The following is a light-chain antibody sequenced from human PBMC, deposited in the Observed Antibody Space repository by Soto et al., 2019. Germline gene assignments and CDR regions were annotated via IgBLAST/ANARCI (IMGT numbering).Light chain of an antibody. J-gene: IGKJ1*01. V-gene: IGKV1D-8*03. CDR2: DAS. CDR1: QGISSY. Sequence: VIWMTQSPSFLSASTGDRVTISCRMSQGISSYLAWYQQKPGKAPELLIYDASNLESGVPSRFRGSGSGTEFTLTISNLQPDDIATYYCQQYENYWTFGQGTKVDI. CDR3: QQYENYWT.